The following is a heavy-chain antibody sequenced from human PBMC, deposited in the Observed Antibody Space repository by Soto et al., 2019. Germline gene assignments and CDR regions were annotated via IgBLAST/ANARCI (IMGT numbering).Heavy chain of an antibody. V-gene: IGHV4-4*02. J-gene: IGHJ4*02. CDR3: ARGVSYYYGSGSYAFDY. CDR1: SGSISSSNW. D-gene: IGHD3-10*01. Sequence: QVQLQESGPGLVKPSGTLSLTCAVSSGSISSSNWWSWVRQPPGKGLEWIGEIYHSGSTNYNPSLKSRVTISVDKSKNQFSLKLSSVTAADTAVYYCARGVSYYYGSGSYAFDYWGQGTLVTVSS. CDR2: IYHSGST.